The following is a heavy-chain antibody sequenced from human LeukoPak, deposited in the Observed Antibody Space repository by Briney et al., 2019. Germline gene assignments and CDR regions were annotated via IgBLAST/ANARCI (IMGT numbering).Heavy chain of an antibody. D-gene: IGHD7-27*01. CDR1: GGSITGYY. Sequence: PSETLSLTCTVSGGSITGYYWSWIRQPPGEGLQWIGYVYHSGSTNYCPSLKSRVTISADTSKSQFSLKLNSVTAADTAVYYCARSSSDYWGGGFDPWGQGTLVTVSS. CDR2: VYHSGST. V-gene: IGHV4-59*08. J-gene: IGHJ5*02. CDR3: ARSSSDYWGGGFDP.